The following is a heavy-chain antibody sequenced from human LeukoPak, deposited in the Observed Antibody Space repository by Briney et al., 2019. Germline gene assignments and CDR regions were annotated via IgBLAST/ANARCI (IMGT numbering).Heavy chain of an antibody. J-gene: IGHJ4*02. V-gene: IGHV4-39*01. CDR2: FYYSGST. CDR3: ARLVVSNWYHEVLLGRDY. CDR1: GGSISSRPYC. D-gene: IGHD6-13*01. Sequence: SETLSLTCTVSGGSISSRPYCWGRIRQPPGKGLEWLGSFYYSGSTYYKPSLKSRVTISVGTSKNQFSLKLSSVTAADTAVYYCARLVVSNWYHEVLLGRDYWGQGTLVTVSS.